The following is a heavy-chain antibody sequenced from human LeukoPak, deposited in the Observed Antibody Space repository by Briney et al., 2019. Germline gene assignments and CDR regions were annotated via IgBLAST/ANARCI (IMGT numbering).Heavy chain of an antibody. CDR3: AKEVRHYYDSSGSIMGPGDY. V-gene: IGHV3-30*18. Sequence: GGSLRLSCAASGFTFSSYGMHWVRQAPGKGLEWVAVISYDGSNKYNADSVKGRFTISRDNSKNTLYLQMNSLRAEDTAVYYCAKEVRHYYDSSGSIMGPGDYWGQGTLVTVSS. CDR1: GFTFSSYG. D-gene: IGHD3-22*01. J-gene: IGHJ4*02. CDR2: ISYDGSNK.